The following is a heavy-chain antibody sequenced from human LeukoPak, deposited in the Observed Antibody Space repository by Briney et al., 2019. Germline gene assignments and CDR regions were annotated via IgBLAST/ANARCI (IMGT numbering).Heavy chain of an antibody. CDR2: ISGSGGST. CDR3: AKDRIGDY. D-gene: IGHD3-16*02. CDR1: GFNFSDYT. J-gene: IGHJ4*02. Sequence: GGSLRLSCAASGFNFSDYTMTWVRQAPGKGLEWVSAISGSGGSTYYADSVKGRFTISRDNSKNTLYLQMNSLRAEDTAVYYCAKDRIGDYWGQGTLVTVSS. V-gene: IGHV3-23*01.